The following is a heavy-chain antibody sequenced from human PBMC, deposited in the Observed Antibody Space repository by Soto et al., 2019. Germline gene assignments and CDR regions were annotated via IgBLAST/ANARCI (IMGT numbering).Heavy chain of an antibody. D-gene: IGHD6-13*01. CDR3: AKDTGEQQLAIYYFDY. CDR1: GCTFSSYP. J-gene: IGHJ4*02. V-gene: IGHV3-23*01. Sequence: GGALRLSWAASGCTFSSYPMRWVPQAPGEGLEWVSAISGSGGSTYYADSVKGRFTISRDNSKNTLYLQMNSLRAEDTAVYYCAKDTGEQQLAIYYFDYWGQGTLVTVSS. CDR2: ISGSGGST.